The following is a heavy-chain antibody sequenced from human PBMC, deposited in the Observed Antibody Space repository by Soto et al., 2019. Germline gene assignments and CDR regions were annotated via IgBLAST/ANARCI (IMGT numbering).Heavy chain of an antibody. D-gene: IGHD5-12*01. CDR1: GYTFTSHG. CDR3: ARRRCKATITKPIDY. V-gene: IGHV1-18*01. Sequence: QVQLVQSGAEVKKPGASVKVSCKASGYTFTSHGISWVRQAPGQGLEWMGWISAYIGNTNYAQKLQGRVTMTADTSTSTAYMELRSLRSDDTAVYYCARRRCKATITKPIDYWGQGTLVTVSS. J-gene: IGHJ4*02. CDR2: ISAYIGNT.